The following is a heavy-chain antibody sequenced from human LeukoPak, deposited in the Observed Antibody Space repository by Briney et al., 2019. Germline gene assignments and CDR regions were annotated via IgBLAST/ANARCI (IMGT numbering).Heavy chain of an antibody. D-gene: IGHD1-26*01. J-gene: IGHJ4*02. Sequence: PSETLSLTCTVSGGSISSYYWSWIRQSPGKGLEWIGYIYYSGSTKYNPSLESRVTILVDTSKNQVSLKLISVTAADTAVYYCARDVGQLAWGPQYYFDYWGQGTLVTVSS. CDR2: IYYSGST. CDR3: ARDVGQLAWGPQYYFDY. V-gene: IGHV4-59*01. CDR1: GGSISSYY.